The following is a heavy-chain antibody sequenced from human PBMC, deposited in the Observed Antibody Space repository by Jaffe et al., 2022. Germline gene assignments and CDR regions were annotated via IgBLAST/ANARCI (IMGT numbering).Heavy chain of an antibody. D-gene: IGHD3-3*01. CDR2: INTNTGNP. J-gene: IGHJ6*03. V-gene: IGHV7-4-1*02. Sequence: QVQLVQSGSELKKPGASVKVSCKASGYTFTSYAMNWVRQAPGQGLEWMGWINTNTGNPTYAQGFTGRFVFSLDTSVSTAYLQISSLKAEDTAVYYCARVINGFLEWLSQRNYYYYMDVWGKGTTVTVSS. CDR3: ARVINGFLEWLSQRNYYYYMDV. CDR1: GYTFTSYA.